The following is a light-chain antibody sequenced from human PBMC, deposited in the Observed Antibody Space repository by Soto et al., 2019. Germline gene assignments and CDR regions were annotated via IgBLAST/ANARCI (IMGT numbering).Light chain of an antibody. J-gene: IGKJ1*01. CDR3: QQDHYWPGT. V-gene: IGKV3-15*01. Sequence: EIVMTQSPAILSVSPGERATLSCRASESIYSNLAWYQQKPGQAPRLLIYGASTRATGTPNRLSGSGSGTEFTLPINSLQSEDFAVYHGQQDHYWPGTFGRGTKVYIK. CDR2: GAS. CDR1: ESIYSN.